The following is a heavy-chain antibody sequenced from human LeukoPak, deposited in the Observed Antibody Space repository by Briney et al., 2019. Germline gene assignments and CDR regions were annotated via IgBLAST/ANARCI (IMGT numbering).Heavy chain of an antibody. Sequence: GGSLRLSCAASGFTFDDYAMHWVRQAPGKGLEWVSGISWNSGSIGYADSVKGRFTISRDNAKNSLYLQMNSLRAEGTALYYCAADTYYDILTGDTIWGQGTLVTVSS. CDR1: GFTFDDYA. V-gene: IGHV3-9*01. D-gene: IGHD3-9*01. CDR2: ISWNSGSI. CDR3: AADTYYDILTGDTI. J-gene: IGHJ4*02.